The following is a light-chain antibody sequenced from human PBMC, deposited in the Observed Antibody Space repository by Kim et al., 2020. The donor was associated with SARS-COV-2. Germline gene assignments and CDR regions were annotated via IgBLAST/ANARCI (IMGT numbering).Light chain of an antibody. CDR3: SSYTSSSTYV. Sequence: QSVTISCTGTSRDVGGYKYVSWYQQHPGKAPKLMIYDVSNRPSGVSNRFSGSKSGNTASLTISGLQAEDEADYYCSSYTSSSTYVFGTGTKVTVL. V-gene: IGLV2-14*03. J-gene: IGLJ1*01. CDR1: SRDVGGYKY. CDR2: DVS.